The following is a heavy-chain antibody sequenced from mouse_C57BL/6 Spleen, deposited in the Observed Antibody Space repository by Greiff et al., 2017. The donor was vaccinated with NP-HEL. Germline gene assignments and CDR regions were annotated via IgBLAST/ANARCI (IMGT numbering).Heavy chain of an antibody. CDR1: GFNIKDDY. D-gene: IGHD1-1*01. Sequence: VQLQQSGAELVRPGASVKLSCTASGFNIKDDYMHWVKQRPEQGLEWIGWIDPENGDTEYASKFQGKATITADTSYNTAYLQLSSLTSEDTAVYYCTTKDYYGSSYVFAYWGQGTLVTVSA. J-gene: IGHJ3*01. CDR3: TTKDYYGSSYVFAY. CDR2: IDPENGDT. V-gene: IGHV14-4*01.